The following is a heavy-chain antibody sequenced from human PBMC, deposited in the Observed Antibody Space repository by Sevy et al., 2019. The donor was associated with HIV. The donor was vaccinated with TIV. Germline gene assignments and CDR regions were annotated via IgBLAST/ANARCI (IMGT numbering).Heavy chain of an antibody. CDR1: GFTFSSYW. V-gene: IGHV3-7*03. Sequence: GGYLRLSCAASGFTFSSYWMSWVRQAPGKGLEWVANIKQDGSEKYYVDSVKGRFTISRDNAKNSLYLQMNSLRAEDTAVYYCARDDSTVFFDYWGQGTLVTVSS. D-gene: IGHD3-3*01. CDR2: IKQDGSEK. CDR3: ARDDSTVFFDY. J-gene: IGHJ4*02.